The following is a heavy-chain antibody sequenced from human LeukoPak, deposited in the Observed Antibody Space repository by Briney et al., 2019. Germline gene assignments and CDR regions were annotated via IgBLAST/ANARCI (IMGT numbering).Heavy chain of an antibody. J-gene: IGHJ4*02. V-gene: IGHV3-74*01. CDR3: ARDQRVTGRPDIDY. Sequence: QPGGSLRLSCAASGFSFSNYWMNWVRQAPGKGLVWVSRINTDGTITPYADSVKGRFTISRDNAKNTLYLQMNNLRAEDTAMYYCARDQRVTGRPDIDYWGQGTLVIVSS. CDR1: GFSFSNYW. CDR2: INTDGTIT. D-gene: IGHD6-6*01.